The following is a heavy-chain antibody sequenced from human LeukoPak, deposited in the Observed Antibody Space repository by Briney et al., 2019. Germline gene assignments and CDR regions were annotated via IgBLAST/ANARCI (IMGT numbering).Heavy chain of an antibody. CDR1: EFTFRLSA. D-gene: IGHD2-2*01. Sequence: GSLRLSCAASEFTFRLSAMNSGCQTPRKSQWRGSYINDVSSDIHYADSVKCRFTISRDNAKNTLYLQMNSLRAEDTAVYYCARDMYQPGLIDCWGQGTLVAVSS. CDR3: ARDMYQPGLIDC. V-gene: IGHV3-21*05. J-gene: IGHJ4*02. CDR2: INDVSSDI.